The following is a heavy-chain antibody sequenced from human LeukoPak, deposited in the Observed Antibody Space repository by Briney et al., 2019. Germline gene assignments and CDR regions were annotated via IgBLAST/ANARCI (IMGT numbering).Heavy chain of an antibody. CDR3: AGSSSGWLYFDY. J-gene: IGHJ4*02. CDR2: IIPIFGTA. Sequence: GASVKVSCKASGGTFTTSLLSWVRQAPGQRPEWMGGIIPIFGTANYAQEFQGRVTITADNSMSTVYMELSSLRSDDTAVYFCAGSSSGWLYFDYWGQGTLVIVSS. V-gene: IGHV1-69*06. D-gene: IGHD6-19*01. CDR1: GGTFTTSL.